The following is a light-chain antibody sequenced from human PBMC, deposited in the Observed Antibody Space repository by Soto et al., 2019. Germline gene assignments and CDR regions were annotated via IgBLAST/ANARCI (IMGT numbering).Light chain of an antibody. CDR3: NHSNSYPIS. CDR2: AAS. CDR1: QSISSY. J-gene: IGKJ5*01. V-gene: IGKV1-39*01. Sequence: DIHMTQSPSSLSASVGDRVTITCRASQSISSYLNWYQQKPGKAPKLLIYAASSLQSGVPSRFSGSGSGTDFTLTISSIKPDHFETLYLNHSNSYPISFVQETSLEIK.